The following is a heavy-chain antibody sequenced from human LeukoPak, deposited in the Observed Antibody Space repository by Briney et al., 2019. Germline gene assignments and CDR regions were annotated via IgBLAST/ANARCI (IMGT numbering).Heavy chain of an antibody. CDR1: GGSISSSSYY. V-gene: IGHV4-39*01. CDR3: ARQGYYDFSSGQHDY. Sequence: SETLSLTCTVSGGSISSSSYYWGWIRQPPGKGLEWIGSIYYSGSTYYNPSLKSRVTISVDTSKNQFSLKLSSVTAADTAVYYCARQGYYDFSSGQHDYWGQGTLVTVSS. D-gene: IGHD3-3*01. J-gene: IGHJ4*02. CDR2: IYYSGST.